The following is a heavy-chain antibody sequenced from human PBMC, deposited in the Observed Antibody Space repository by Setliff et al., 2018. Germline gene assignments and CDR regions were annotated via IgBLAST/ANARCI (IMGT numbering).Heavy chain of an antibody. J-gene: IGHJ6*02. CDR1: GYTFSSYA. CDR3: ARSVIGYYYYGMDV. Sequence: GESLKISCVASGYTFSSYAIHWVRQAPGKGLEWVALISWDGTKTSYADSVRGRFTISRDNSKNTLYLQMNSLRAEDTAVYYCARSVIGYYYYGMDVWGQGTLVTV. V-gene: IGHV3-30*03. CDR2: ISWDGTKT. D-gene: IGHD3-10*01.